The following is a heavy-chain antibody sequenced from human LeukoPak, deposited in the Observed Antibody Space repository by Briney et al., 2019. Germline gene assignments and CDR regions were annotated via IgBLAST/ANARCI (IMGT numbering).Heavy chain of an antibody. CDR3: ARDLWFGRNWFDP. V-gene: IGHV4-34*01. CDR1: GGSFSGYY. CDR2: INHSGST. J-gene: IGHJ5*02. Sequence: SGTLSLTCAVYGGSFSGYYWSWIRQPPGKGLEWIGEINHSGSTNYNPSLKSRVTISVDTSKNQFSLKLSSVTAADTAVYYCARDLWFGRNWFDPWGQGTLVTVSS. D-gene: IGHD3-10*01.